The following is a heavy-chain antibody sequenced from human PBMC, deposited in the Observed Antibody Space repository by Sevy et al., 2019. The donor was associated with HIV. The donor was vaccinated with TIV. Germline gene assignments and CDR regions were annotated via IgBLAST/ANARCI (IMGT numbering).Heavy chain of an antibody. J-gene: IGHJ4*02. V-gene: IGHV3-23*01. Sequence: GGFLRLSCAASGFTFSSYAMSWVRQAPGKGLEWVSAISGSGGSTYYADSVKGRFTISRDNSKNTLYLQMNSLRAEDTAVYYCAKDEGYSSGTGSYLDYWGQGTLVTVSS. D-gene: IGHD6-19*01. CDR2: ISGSGGST. CDR1: GFTFSSYA. CDR3: AKDEGYSSGTGSYLDY.